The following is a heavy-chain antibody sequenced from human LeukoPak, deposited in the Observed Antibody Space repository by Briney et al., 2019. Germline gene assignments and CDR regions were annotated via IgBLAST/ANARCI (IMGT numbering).Heavy chain of an antibody. CDR2: VRGSDAGT. CDR1: GFTFSSYA. Sequence: PGGSLRLSCAASGFTFSSYAMNWVRQAPGKGLEWVSAVRGSDAGTSYADSVKGGFTISRDNSKNTLYLQMNSLRAEDTAVYYSAKNRGGSYYSGSDYWGQGTLVTVSS. D-gene: IGHD1-26*01. V-gene: IGHV3-23*01. CDR3: AKNRGGSYYSGSDY. J-gene: IGHJ4*02.